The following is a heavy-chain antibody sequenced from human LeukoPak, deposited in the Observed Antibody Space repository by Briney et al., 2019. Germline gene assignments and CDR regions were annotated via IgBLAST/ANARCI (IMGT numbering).Heavy chain of an antibody. CDR1: GYTLTGYY. D-gene: IGHD4-17*01. Sequence: ASVKVSCKASGYTLTGYYMHWVRQAPGQGLEWMGWINPNSGGTNYAQKFQGRVTMTRDTSISTAYMELSRLRSDDTAVYYCAGDYGDSNYYYYGMDVWGQGTTVTVSS. CDR2: INPNSGGT. CDR3: AGDYGDSNYYYYGMDV. J-gene: IGHJ6*02. V-gene: IGHV1-2*02.